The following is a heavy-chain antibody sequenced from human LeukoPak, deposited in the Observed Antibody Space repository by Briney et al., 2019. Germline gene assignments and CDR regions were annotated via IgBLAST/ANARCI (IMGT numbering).Heavy chain of an antibody. CDR1: GYTFTNFG. CDR3: ARDWELTIVVEGNAFDI. CDR2: ISAYNGNT. J-gene: IGHJ3*02. V-gene: IGHV1-18*01. Sequence: ASVKVSCKTSGYTFTNFGLSWVRQAPGQGLEWMGWISAYNGNTNYAQKLQGRVTMTTDTSTSTAYMELRSLRSDDTAVYYCARDWELTIVVEGNAFDIWGQGTMVTVSS. D-gene: IGHD3-22*01.